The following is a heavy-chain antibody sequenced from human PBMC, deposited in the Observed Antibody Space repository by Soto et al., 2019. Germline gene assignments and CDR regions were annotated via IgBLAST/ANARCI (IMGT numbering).Heavy chain of an antibody. D-gene: IGHD3-10*01. CDR3: ATYLPYGSGSIRDDFDY. CDR1: GFTFSSYG. CDR2: IWYDGSNK. Sequence: QVQLVESGGGVVQPGRSLRLSCAASGFTFSSYGMHWVRQAPGKGLEWVAVIWYDGSNKYYADSVKGRFTISRDNSKNTLYLQMNSLRAEDTAVYYCATYLPYGSGSIRDDFDYWGQGTLVTVSS. J-gene: IGHJ4*02. V-gene: IGHV3-33*01.